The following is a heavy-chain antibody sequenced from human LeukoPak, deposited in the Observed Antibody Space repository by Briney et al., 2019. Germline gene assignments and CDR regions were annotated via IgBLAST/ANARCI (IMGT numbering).Heavy chain of an antibody. V-gene: IGHV4-59*01. D-gene: IGHD1-1*01. CDR3: ARGRVSSSTWYSTYYYYFYMDV. J-gene: IGHJ6*03. Sequence: NSSETLSLTCSVSDDSITMYYWTWIRQPPGKGLEWIGYVDHTGSTNFNPSLNGRVSISRDTTNNLFSLRLRSVTAAGTAVYFCARGRVSSSTWYSTYYYYFYMDVWGKGTTVTVSS. CDR2: VDHTGST. CDR1: DDSITMYY.